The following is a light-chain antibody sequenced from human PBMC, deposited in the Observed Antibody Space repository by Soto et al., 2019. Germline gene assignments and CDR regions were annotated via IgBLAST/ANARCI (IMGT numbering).Light chain of an antibody. Sequence: VMTQSPDSLAVSLGDRATIDCRSSQSVFYSVNNKSYLAWYQQRPGQRPKLLMYWASVRESGVPDRFSGGGSGTHFTLTISSLQPEDAALYFCQQYYASPWTFGPGTTVEIK. J-gene: IGKJ1*01. V-gene: IGKV4-1*01. CDR3: QQYYASPWT. CDR1: QSVFYSVNNKSY. CDR2: WAS.